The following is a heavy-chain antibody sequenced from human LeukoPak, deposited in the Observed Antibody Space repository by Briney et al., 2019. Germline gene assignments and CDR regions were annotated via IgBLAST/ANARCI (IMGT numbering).Heavy chain of an antibody. Sequence: SETLSLTCAVYGGSFSGYYWSWIRQPPGKGLEWIGEINHSGSTNYNPSLKSRVTISVDTSKNQFSLKLSSVTAADTAVYYCARGGSKVVGPAASWGMIRTGLYWFDPWGQGTLVTVSS. V-gene: IGHV4-34*01. J-gene: IGHJ5*02. CDR2: INHSGST. D-gene: IGHD2-2*01. CDR3: ARGGSKVVGPAASWGMIRTGLYWFDP. CDR1: GGSFSGYY.